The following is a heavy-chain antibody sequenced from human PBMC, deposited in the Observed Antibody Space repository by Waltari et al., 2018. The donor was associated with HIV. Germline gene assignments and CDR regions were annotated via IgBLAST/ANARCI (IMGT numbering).Heavy chain of an antibody. Sequence: EVQLVESGGGLVPPGGSLRLSCAASGFTFSSYWMHWVRQVPGKGLVWVSRINPDGSDTSYADSVRGRFTISRDNAKNTLYLQMSSLRAEDTAVYYCLSFGWFDAFDIWGQGTMVTVSS. CDR2: INPDGSDT. CDR1: GFTFSSYW. D-gene: IGHD6-19*01. J-gene: IGHJ3*02. CDR3: LSFGWFDAFDI. V-gene: IGHV3-74*01.